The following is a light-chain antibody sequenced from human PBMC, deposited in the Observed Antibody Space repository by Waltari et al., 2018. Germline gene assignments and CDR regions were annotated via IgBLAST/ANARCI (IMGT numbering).Light chain of an antibody. CDR2: RDI. Sequence: SYELTDSISVSVALGQTATIACGGDNLGSKSVHWYQQKPGQPPILVIYRDIRRPSGIPERFSGSNSGNTATLTISRAQVVDEADYFCQVWASGTYIFAGGTKLTVL. J-gene: IGLJ1*01. CDR1: NLGSKS. CDR3: QVWASGTYI. V-gene: IGLV3-9*01.